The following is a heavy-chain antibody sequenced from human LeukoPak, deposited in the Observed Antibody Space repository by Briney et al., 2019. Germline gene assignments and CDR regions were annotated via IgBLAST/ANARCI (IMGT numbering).Heavy chain of an antibody. D-gene: IGHD3-10*01. Sequence: SVKVSCKASGGTFSSYAISWVRQAPGQGLEWMGGIIPIFGTANYAQKFQGRVTITADKSTSTAYMELSSLRSEDTAVYYCARALLWFGELSNWFDTWGQGTLVTVSS. V-gene: IGHV1-69*06. CDR3: ARALLWFGELSNWFDT. CDR1: GGTFSSYA. CDR2: IIPIFGTA. J-gene: IGHJ5*02.